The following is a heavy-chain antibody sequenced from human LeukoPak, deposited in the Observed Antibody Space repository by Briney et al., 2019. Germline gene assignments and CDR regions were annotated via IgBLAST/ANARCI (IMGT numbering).Heavy chain of an antibody. CDR2: MNPNSGNT. D-gene: IGHD6-13*01. Sequence: ASVKVSCKASGYTFTSYDINWVRQATGQGLEWMGWMNPNSGNTGYAQKFQGRVTMTRNTSISTAYMELSSLRSEDTAVYYCATPRVAAAGNHADYWGQGTLFTVSS. CDR1: GYTFTSYD. CDR3: ATPRVAAAGNHADY. J-gene: IGHJ4*02. V-gene: IGHV1-8*01.